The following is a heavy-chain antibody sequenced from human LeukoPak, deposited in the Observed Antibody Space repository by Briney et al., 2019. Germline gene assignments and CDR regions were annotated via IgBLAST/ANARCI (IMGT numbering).Heavy chain of an antibody. CDR1: GFTFSSYS. CDR3: ARVSSSWYYYYYYMDV. V-gene: IGHV3-48*01. Sequence: GGSLRLSCAASGFTFSSYSMNWVRQAPGKGLEWVSYISSSSSTIYYADSVKGRFTISRDNAKNSLYLQMSSLRAEDTAVYYCARVSSSWYYYYYYMDVWGKGTTVTVSS. CDR2: ISSSSSTI. D-gene: IGHD6-13*01. J-gene: IGHJ6*03.